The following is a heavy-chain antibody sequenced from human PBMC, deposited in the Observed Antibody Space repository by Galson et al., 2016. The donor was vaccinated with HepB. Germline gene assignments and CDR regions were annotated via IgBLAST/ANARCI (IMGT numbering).Heavy chain of an antibody. D-gene: IGHD5-18*01. CDR2: MSASGGIT. Sequence: SLRLSCAASGSTFSTYAMSWVRQAPGKGLEWVSTMSASGGITYYVDSVKGRFTISRDNSKNTLYLQVSSLRAEDTAVYYCAKDYSRAMVPLGFWGQGTLLTVSS. V-gene: IGHV3-23*01. CDR1: GSTFSTYA. CDR3: AKDYSRAMVPLGF. J-gene: IGHJ4*02.